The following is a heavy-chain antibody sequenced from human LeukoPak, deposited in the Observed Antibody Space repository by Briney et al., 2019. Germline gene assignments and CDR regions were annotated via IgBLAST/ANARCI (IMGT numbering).Heavy chain of an antibody. J-gene: IGHJ6*03. CDR3: ARDFGIAARHTYYYYMDV. CDR2: IYTSGST. Sequence: SETLSLNCTVTGGSISSYYWSWIRQPAGKGLEWIGRIYTSGSTNYNPSLKSRVTMSVDTSKNQFSLKLSSVTAADTAVYYCARDFGIAARHTYYYYMDVWGKGTTVTVSS. V-gene: IGHV4-4*07. D-gene: IGHD6-6*01. CDR1: GGSISSYY.